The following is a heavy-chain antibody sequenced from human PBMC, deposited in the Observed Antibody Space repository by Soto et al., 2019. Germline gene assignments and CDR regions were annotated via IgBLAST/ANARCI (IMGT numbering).Heavy chain of an antibody. CDR2: ISGSGGST. V-gene: IGHV3-23*01. J-gene: IGHJ3*02. D-gene: IGHD4-17*01. CDR3: AKDQLATVTDSDAFDI. CDR1: GFTFSSYA. Sequence: GGSLRLSCAASGFTFSSYAMSWVRQAPGKGLEWVSAISGSGGSTYYADSVKGRFTISRDNSKNTLYLQMNSLRAEDTAVYYCAKDQLATVTDSDAFDIWGQGTMVTVSS.